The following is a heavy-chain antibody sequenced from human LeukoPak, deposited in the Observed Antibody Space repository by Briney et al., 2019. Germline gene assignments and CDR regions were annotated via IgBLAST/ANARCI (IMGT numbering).Heavy chain of an antibody. Sequence: SETLSLTCTVFGGSISGYYWSWIRQPPGKGLEWIGSIYYSGSTYYNPSLKSRVTISVDTSKNQFSLKLSSVTAADTALYYCAREVMGPWGQGILVTVSS. V-gene: IGHV4-59*12. CDR2: IYYSGST. CDR3: AREVMGP. J-gene: IGHJ5*02. CDR1: GGSISGYY.